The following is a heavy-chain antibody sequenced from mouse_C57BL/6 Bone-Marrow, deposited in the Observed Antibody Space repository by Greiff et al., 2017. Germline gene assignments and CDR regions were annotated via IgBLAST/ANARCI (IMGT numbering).Heavy chain of an antibody. CDR3: TREVHGSPWYFDV. V-gene: IGHV5-9-1*02. CDR1: GFTFSSYA. D-gene: IGHD1-1*01. CDR2: LSSGGDYI. J-gene: IGHJ1*03. Sequence: EVKLVESGEGLVKPGGSLKLSCAASGFTFSSYAMSWVRQTPEKRLEWVAYLSSGGDYIYYADTVKGRFTISRDNARNTLYLQMSSLKSEDTAMYYCTREVHGSPWYFDVGGTGTTVTVSS.